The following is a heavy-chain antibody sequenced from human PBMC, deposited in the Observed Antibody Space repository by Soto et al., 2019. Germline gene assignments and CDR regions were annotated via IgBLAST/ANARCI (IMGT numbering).Heavy chain of an antibody. J-gene: IGHJ4*02. V-gene: IGHV3-33*01. CDR2: IWYDGSNK. CDR3: ARDGTTIFGVVTLIQYYFDF. Sequence: GGSLRLSCAASGFTFSSYGMHWVRQAPGKGLEWVAVIWYDGSNKYYADSVKGRFTISRDNSKNTLYLQMNSLRAEDTAVYYCARDGTTIFGVVTLIQYYFDFWGQGNLVTFSS. CDR1: GFTFSSYG. D-gene: IGHD3-3*01.